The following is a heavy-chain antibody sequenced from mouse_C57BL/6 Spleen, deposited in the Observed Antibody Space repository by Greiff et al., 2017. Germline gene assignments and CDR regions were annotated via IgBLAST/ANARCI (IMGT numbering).Heavy chain of an antibody. V-gene: IGHV14-4*01. Sequence: VQLKQSGAELVRPGASVKLSCTASGFNIKDDYMHWVKQRPEQGLEWIGWIDPENGDTEYASKFQGKATITADTSSNTAYLQLSSLTSEDTAVYYCTTPMMRAYYFDYWGQGTTLTVSS. CDR3: TTPMMRAYYFDY. CDR1: GFNIKDDY. CDR2: IDPENGDT. D-gene: IGHD2-3*01. J-gene: IGHJ2*01.